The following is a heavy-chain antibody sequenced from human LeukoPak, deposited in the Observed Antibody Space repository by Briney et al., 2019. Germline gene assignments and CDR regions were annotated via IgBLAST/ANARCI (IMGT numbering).Heavy chain of an antibody. CDR3: AREWQGGIAAAGTRIEGDY. CDR2: IKQDGSEK. CDR1: GFSVSGYW. V-gene: IGHV3-7*01. Sequence: GGSLKLSCKVSGFSVSGYWMTWVRQAPGKGLEWVANIKQDGSEKNYVDSVKGRFTISRDNAENSLFLQMNSLRVEDTAVYYCAREWQGGIAAAGTRIEGDYWGQGTLVAVSS. D-gene: IGHD6-13*01. J-gene: IGHJ4*02.